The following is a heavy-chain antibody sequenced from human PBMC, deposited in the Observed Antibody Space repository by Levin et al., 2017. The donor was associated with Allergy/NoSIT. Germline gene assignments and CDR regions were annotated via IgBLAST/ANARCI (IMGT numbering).Heavy chain of an antibody. J-gene: IGHJ4*02. V-gene: IGHV4-30-4*01. Sequence: KPSETLSLTCTVSGGSISSGDYYWSWIRQPPGTGLEWIGYIYYSGSTYYNPSLKSRVTISVDTSKNQFSLKLSSVTAADTAVYYCARERDYYGSGKSPYFDYWGQGTLVTVSS. D-gene: IGHD3-10*01. CDR3: ARERDYYGSGKSPYFDY. CDR2: IYYSGST. CDR1: GGSISSGDYY.